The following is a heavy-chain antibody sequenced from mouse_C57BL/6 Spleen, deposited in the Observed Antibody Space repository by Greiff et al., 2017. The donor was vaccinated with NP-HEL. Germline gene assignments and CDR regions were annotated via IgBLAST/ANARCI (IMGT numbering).Heavy chain of an antibody. V-gene: IGHV1-50*01. J-gene: IGHJ2*01. Sequence: QVQLQQPGAELVKPGASVKLSCKASGYTFTSYWMQWVKQRPGQGLEWIGEIDPSDSYTNYNQKFKGKATLTVDTSSSTAYMQLSSLTSEDSAVYYCARGYEEVDYWGQGTTLTVSS. CDR1: GYTFTSYW. D-gene: IGHD2-12*01. CDR2: IDPSDSYT. CDR3: ARGYEEVDY.